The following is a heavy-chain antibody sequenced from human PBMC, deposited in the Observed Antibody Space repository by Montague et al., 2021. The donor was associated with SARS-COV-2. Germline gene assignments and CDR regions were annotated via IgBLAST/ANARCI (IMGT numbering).Heavy chain of an antibody. D-gene: IGHD2-2*01. J-gene: IGHJ3*02. V-gene: IGHV4-39*01. CDR3: ARLPPYQTGALDI. CDR2: IYFNGHS. CDR1: GGTISNSHYY. Sequence: SETLSLTCTVSGGTISNSHYYFACIRKPPGKGMEWLGCIYFNGHSEPNPALKNRAAISLDTSKNQYYLKLNSVAAADTAVYYCARLPPYQTGALDIWGHG.